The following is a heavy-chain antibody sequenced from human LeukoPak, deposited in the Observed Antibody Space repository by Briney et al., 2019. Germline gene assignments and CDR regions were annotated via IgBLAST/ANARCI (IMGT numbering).Heavy chain of an antibody. J-gene: IGHJ5*02. CDR3: ARRYCSGGSCYSDNWFDP. Sequence: SETPSLTCTVSGGSISGSSYFWGWIRQPPGKGLEWIGSIYYSGSTYYNPSLKSRVTISVDTSKNQFSLKLSSVTAADTAVYYCARRYCSGGSCYSDNWFDPWGQGTLVTVSS. D-gene: IGHD2-15*01. CDR2: IYYSGST. CDR1: GGSISGSSYF. V-gene: IGHV4-39*01.